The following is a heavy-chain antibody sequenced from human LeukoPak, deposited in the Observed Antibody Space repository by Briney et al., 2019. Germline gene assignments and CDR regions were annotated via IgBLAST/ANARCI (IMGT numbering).Heavy chain of an antibody. CDR2: ISYDGSDK. CDR1: GFTFSSYG. J-gene: IGHJ4*02. V-gene: IGHV3-30*18. CDR3: AKGGGGTAEG. D-gene: IGHD1/OR15-1a*01. Sequence: PGGSLRLSCAASGFTFSSYGMHWVRQAPGKGLEWVAVISYDGSDKYYADSVKDRFTISRDNSNNTVYLQMHSLRPEDTAVYYCAKGGGGTAEGWGQGTLVTVSS.